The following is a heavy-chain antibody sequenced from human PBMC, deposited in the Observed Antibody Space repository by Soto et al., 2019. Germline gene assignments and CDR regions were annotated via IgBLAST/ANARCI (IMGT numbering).Heavy chain of an antibody. J-gene: IGHJ4*02. Sequence: QVQLQQWGAGLLKPSETLSLTCAVYGGSFSGYYWSWIRQPPGKGLEWIGEINHSGSTNYNPSLTSRVTISVDTSKNQFSLKLSSVTAADTAVYYCARAHYSMIDYWGQGTLVTVSS. CDR1: GGSFSGYY. CDR2: INHSGST. CDR3: ARAHYSMIDY. V-gene: IGHV4-34*01. D-gene: IGHD4-4*01.